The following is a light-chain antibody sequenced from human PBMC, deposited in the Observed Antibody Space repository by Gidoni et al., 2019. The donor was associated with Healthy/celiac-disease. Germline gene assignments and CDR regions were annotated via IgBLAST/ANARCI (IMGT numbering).Light chain of an antibody. V-gene: IGKV3-20*01. CDR3: QQYGSSPIT. CDR1: PSVSSSY. Sequence: DIVLTQSPGTLSLSPGARATLSCRASPSVSSSYVAWYQQKPGQAPRLLIYGASSRATGIPDRFSGSGSGTDFTLTISRLEPEDFAMYYCQQYGSSPITFGRGTRLEIK. CDR2: GAS. J-gene: IGKJ5*01.